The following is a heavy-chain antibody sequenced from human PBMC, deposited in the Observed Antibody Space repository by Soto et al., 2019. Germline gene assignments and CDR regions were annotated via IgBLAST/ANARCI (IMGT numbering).Heavy chain of an antibody. CDR3: ARDSGTYSDYYYGMDV. CDR1: GFTFSRYW. J-gene: IGHJ6*02. Sequence: GGSLRLSCAASGFTFSRYWMSWVRQAPGKGLEWVANIKQDGSEKYYVDSVKGRFTIFRDNARSSLCMQMNSLRAEDTAVYYCARDSGTYSDYYYGMDVWGQGTTVTVSS. D-gene: IGHD1-26*01. CDR2: IKQDGSEK. V-gene: IGHV3-7*01.